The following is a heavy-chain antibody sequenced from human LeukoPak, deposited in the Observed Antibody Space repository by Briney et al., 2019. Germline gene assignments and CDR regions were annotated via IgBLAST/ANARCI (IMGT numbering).Heavy chain of an antibody. CDR2: IYPGDSDT. CDR3: ARGYGSGSYSHPINWFDP. CDR1: GYSFTSYW. V-gene: IGHV5-51*01. D-gene: IGHD3-10*01. Sequence: GESLKISCKGSGYSFTSYWIGWVRQMPGKGLEWRGIIYPGDSDTRYSPSFQGQVTISADKSISAAYLQWSSLKASDTAMYYCARGYGSGSYSHPINWFDPWGQGTLVTVS. J-gene: IGHJ5*02.